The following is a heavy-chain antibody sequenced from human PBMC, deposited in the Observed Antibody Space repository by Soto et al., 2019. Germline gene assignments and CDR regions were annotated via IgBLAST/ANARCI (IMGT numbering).Heavy chain of an antibody. V-gene: IGHV3-23*01. J-gene: IGHJ6*02. CDR3: AKDVERGDYYYGMDV. D-gene: IGHD1-26*01. CDR1: GFTLSSYA. CDR2: ISGSGGST. Sequence: PGGSLRLSCAASGFTLSSYAMSWVRQAPGKGLEWVSAISGSGGSTYYADSVKGRFTISRDNSKNTLYLQMNSRRAEDTAVYYCAKDVERGDYYYGMDVWGQGTTVTVSS.